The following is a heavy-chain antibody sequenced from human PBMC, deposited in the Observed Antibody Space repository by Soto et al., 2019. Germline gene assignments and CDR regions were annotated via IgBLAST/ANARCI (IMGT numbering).Heavy chain of an antibody. V-gene: IGHV4-31*01. CDR2: IYYSGST. CDR3: ARISTSANYFDY. D-gene: IGHD2-2*01. J-gene: IGHJ4*02. Sequence: QVQLQESGPGLVKPSQTLSLTCTVSGGSISSGGYYWSWIRQHPGKGLEWIGYIYYSGSTYYNPSLKILVTISVDTSKNQFSLKLSSVTAADTAVYYCARISTSANYFDYWGQGTLVTVSS. CDR1: GGSISSGGYY.